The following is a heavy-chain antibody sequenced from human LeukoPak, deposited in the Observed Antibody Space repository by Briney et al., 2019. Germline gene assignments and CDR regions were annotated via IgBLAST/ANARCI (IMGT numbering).Heavy chain of an antibody. CDR3: ARAARPYYDYVWGSYPKNWFDP. D-gene: IGHD3-16*02. CDR1: GYSFINYG. V-gene: IGHV1-18*01. J-gene: IGHJ5*02. CDR2: ISTYNGDT. Sequence: GASVKVSCKASGYSFINYGVSWVRRAPGQGLEWMGWISTYNGDTNYAQKLQGRVTMTTDTSTRTAYMELRSLGSDDTAVYYCARAARPYYDYVWGSYPKNWFDPWGQGTLVTVSS.